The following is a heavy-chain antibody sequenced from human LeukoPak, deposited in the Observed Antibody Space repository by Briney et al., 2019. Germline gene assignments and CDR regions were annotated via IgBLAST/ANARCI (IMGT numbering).Heavy chain of an antibody. J-gene: IGHJ4*02. CDR3: ARALVYYGSLDY. CDR2: INHSGST. Sequence: PSETLSLTCAVYGGSFSGYYWSWIRQPPGKGLEWIGEINHSGSTNYNPSLKSRVTISVDTSKNQFSLKLSSVTAADTAVYYCARALVYYGSLDYWGQGTLVTVSS. D-gene: IGHD3-10*01. V-gene: IGHV4-34*01. CDR1: GGSFSGYY.